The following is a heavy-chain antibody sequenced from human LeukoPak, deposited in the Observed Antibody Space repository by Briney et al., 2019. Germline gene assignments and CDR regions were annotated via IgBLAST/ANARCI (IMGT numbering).Heavy chain of an antibody. CDR1: GFSFSNYG. CDR3: AASGSYLDYYYYMDV. CDR2: IRHDGGNA. Sequence: PGGSLRLSCAASGFSFSNYGMHWVRQAPGKGLEWVTFIRHDGGNAYYADSVKGRFTISGDNSKNTLYLQMNGLRAEDTAVYYCAASGSYLDYYYYMDVWGKGPRSPSP. D-gene: IGHD1-26*01. J-gene: IGHJ6*03. V-gene: IGHV3-30*02.